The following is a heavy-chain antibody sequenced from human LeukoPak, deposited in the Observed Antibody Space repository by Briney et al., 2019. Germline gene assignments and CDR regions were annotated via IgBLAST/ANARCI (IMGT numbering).Heavy chain of an antibody. J-gene: IGHJ4*02. CDR2: IWYDGSNK. Sequence: PGRSLRLSCAASGFTFSSYGMHWVRQAPGKGLEWVAVIWYDGSNKYYADSVKGRFTISRDNSKNTLYLQMNSLRAEDTAVYYCVRQQLGAEGALDYWGQGTLVTVSS. CDR3: VRQQLGAEGALDY. CDR1: GFTFSSYG. D-gene: IGHD6-13*01. V-gene: IGHV3-33*01.